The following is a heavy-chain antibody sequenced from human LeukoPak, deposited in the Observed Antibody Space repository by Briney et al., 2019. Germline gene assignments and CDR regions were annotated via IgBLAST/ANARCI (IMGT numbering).Heavy chain of an antibody. J-gene: IGHJ4*02. D-gene: IGHD6-13*01. V-gene: IGHV3-23*01. CDR3: AKSWGSGSSWSYFDY. CDR2: ISGSGGST. CDR1: GFTFSSYA. Sequence: PGGSLRLSCAASGFTFSSYAMSWVRQAPGKGLEWVSAISGSGGSTYYADSVKGRFTISRDNSKNTLYLQMNSLRAEDTAVYYCAKSWGSGSSWSYFDYWGQGTLVTVSS.